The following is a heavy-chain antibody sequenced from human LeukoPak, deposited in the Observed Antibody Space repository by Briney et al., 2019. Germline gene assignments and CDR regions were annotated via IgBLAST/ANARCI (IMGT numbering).Heavy chain of an antibody. CDR3: ARAQYDYGPGSYYYYYYMDV. V-gene: IGHV4-61*02. CDR1: GGSISSGSYY. D-gene: IGHD3-10*01. Sequence: SQTLSLTCTVSGGSISSGSYYWSWIRQPAGKGLEWIGRIYTSGSTNYNPSLKSRVTISVDTSKNQFSLQLSSVPAADTAVYYCARAQYDYGPGSYYYYYYMDVWGKGTTVTVSS. J-gene: IGHJ6*03. CDR2: IYTSGST.